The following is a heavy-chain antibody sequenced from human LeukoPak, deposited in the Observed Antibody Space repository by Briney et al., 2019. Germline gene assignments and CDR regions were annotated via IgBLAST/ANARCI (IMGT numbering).Heavy chain of an antibody. V-gene: IGHV3-33*06. CDR2: IWYDGSNK. D-gene: IGHD3-22*01. CDR1: GFTFSSYG. J-gene: IGHJ3*02. CDR3: AKSMDYYDSSGYHPYDAFDI. Sequence: PGRSLRLSCAASGFTFSSYGMHGVRQAPGKGLEGVAVIWYDGSNKYYADSVKGRFTISRDNSKNTLYLQMNSLRAEDTAVYYCAKSMDYYDSSGYHPYDAFDIWGQGTMVTVSS.